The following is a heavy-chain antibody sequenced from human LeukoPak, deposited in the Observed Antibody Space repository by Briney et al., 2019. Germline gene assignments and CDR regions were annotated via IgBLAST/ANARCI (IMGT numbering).Heavy chain of an antibody. CDR3: AKGIGATGIGDAFDI. CDR2: ISGSGGGT. J-gene: IGHJ3*02. Sequence: GGSLRLSCVPSGFTFTSYAMNWVRQAPWKGLEWVSVISGSGGGTYYTDSVKGRFTISRDNSKNMLYLQMNSLRAEDTAVYYCAKGIGATGIGDAFDICGQGTMVTVSS. CDR1: GFTFTSYA. D-gene: IGHD1-1*01. V-gene: IGHV3-23*01.